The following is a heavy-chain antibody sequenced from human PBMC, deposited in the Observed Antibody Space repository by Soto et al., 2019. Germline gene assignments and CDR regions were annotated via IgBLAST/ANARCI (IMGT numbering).Heavy chain of an antibody. Sequence: QVQLVQSGAEVKKPGASVKVSCKASGYTFTSYYMHWVRQAPGQGLEWMGIINPSGGSTSYAQKFQGRVTMTRVTSTSTVYMELSSMRSEDTAVYYCARALDYYGSGQYYFDYWGQGTLVTVSS. CDR3: ARALDYYGSGQYYFDY. J-gene: IGHJ4*02. CDR1: GYTFTSYY. V-gene: IGHV1-46*01. CDR2: INPSGGST. D-gene: IGHD3-10*01.